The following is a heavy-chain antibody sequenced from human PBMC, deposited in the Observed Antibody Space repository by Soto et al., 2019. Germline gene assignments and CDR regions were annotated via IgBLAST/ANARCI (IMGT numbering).Heavy chain of an antibody. CDR1: GFIFRDWF. V-gene: IGHV3-11*01. CDR2: ISKDSGRAT. D-gene: IGHD2-15*01. CDR3: AKNGGAYCRYGSCYSTGFDY. Sequence: GGSLRLSCAASGFIFRDWFMSWIRQAPGKGLEWFSYISKDSGRATRYADSVKGRFTISRDNAKNSLFLQMNSLRVDDTAVYYCAKNGGAYCRYGSCYSTGFDYWGPGSLVTVS. J-gene: IGHJ4*02.